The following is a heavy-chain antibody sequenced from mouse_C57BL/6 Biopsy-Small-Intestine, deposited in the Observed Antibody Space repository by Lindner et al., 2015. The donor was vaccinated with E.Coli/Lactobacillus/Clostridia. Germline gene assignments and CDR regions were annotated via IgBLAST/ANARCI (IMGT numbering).Heavy chain of an antibody. CDR1: GYTFTNYD. J-gene: IGHJ4*01. CDR3: ARGDRGYGDYRAIDY. CDR2: MNPNNGNT. D-gene: IGHD2-13*01. V-gene: IGHV1-84*02. Sequence: SVKVSCKASGYTFTNYDINWVRQATGQGPEWMGWMNPNNGNTGYEVKFRGRVTMTRDTSVSTAYMELSSLTSEDTAVYYCARGDRGYGDYRAIDYWGQGTLVTVSS.